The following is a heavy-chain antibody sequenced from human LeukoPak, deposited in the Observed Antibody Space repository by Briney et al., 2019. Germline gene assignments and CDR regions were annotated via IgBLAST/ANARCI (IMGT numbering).Heavy chain of an antibody. J-gene: IGHJ4*02. CDR1: GFTFSSHG. V-gene: IGHV3-33*01. D-gene: IGHD6-19*01. CDR2: IWYDGSNK. Sequence: GRSLRLSCAASGFTFSSHGMHWVRQAPGKGLEWVAVIWYDGSNKYYADSVKGRFTISRDNSKNTLYLQMISLRAEDTAVYYCAREQWLVPFDYWGQGTLVTVSS. CDR3: AREQWLVPFDY.